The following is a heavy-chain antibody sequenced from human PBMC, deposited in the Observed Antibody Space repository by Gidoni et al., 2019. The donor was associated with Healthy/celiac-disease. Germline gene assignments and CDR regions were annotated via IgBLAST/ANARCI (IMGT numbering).Heavy chain of an antibody. Sequence: GNTNYAQKLQGRVTMTTDTSTSTAYMELRSLRSDDTAVYYCARALNFPIAAAGTDYWGQGTLVTVSS. CDR2: GNT. V-gene: IGHV1-18*01. J-gene: IGHJ4*02. CDR3: ARALNFPIAAAGTDY. D-gene: IGHD6-13*01.